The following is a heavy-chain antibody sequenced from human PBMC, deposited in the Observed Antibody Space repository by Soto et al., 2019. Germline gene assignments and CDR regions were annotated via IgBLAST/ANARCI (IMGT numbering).Heavy chain of an antibody. V-gene: IGHV3-33*01. J-gene: IGHJ2*01. CDR3: ASGPLYSSGWQNWYFDL. D-gene: IGHD6-19*01. CDR1: GFTFSSYG. CDR2: IWYDGSNK. Sequence: QVQLVESGGGVVQPGRSLRLSCAASGFTFSSYGMHWVRQAPGKGLEWVAVIWYDGSNKYYADSVKGRFTISRDNSKNTLYLQMNSLRAEDTAVYYCASGPLYSSGWQNWYFDLWGRGTLVTVSS.